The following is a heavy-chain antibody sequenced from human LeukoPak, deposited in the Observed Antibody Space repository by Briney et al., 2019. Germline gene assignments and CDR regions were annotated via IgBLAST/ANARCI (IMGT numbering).Heavy chain of an antibody. V-gene: IGHV1-69*06. CDR1: GYTFTSYG. J-gene: IGHJ4*02. Sequence: SVKVSCKASGYTFTSYGISWVRQAPGQGLEWMGGIIPIFGTANYAQKFQGRVTITADKSTSTAYMELSSLRSEDTAVYYCAPTYYYGSGSYGPFDYWGQGTLVTVSS. D-gene: IGHD3-10*01. CDR2: IIPIFGTA. CDR3: APTYYYGSGSYGPFDY.